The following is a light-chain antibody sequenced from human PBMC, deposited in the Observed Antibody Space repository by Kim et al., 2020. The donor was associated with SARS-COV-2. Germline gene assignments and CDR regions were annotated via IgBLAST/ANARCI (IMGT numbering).Light chain of an antibody. CDR1: SSDVGDSNY. J-gene: IGLJ3*02. Sequence: GQSITLSCTGTSSDVGDSNYVSWYQQHPGKAPKLMIYDVSTRPSGVSNRFSGSKSGNTASLTISGLRAEDEADYHCSSYTGTNTWVFGGGTQLTVL. V-gene: IGLV2-14*04. CDR2: DVS. CDR3: SSYTGTNTWV.